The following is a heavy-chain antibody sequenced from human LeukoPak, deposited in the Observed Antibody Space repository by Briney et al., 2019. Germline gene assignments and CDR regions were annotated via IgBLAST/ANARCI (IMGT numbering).Heavy chain of an antibody. CDR2: IKQDGSEK. V-gene: IGHV3-7*01. Sequence: PGGSLRLSCAASGFTFSSYAMNWVRQAPGKGLEWVANIKQDGSEKYYVDSVKGRFTISRDNAKNSLYLQMNSLRAEDTAVYYCARDSSEGGGYFDYWGQGTLVTVSS. D-gene: IGHD1-26*01. J-gene: IGHJ4*02. CDR1: GFTFSSYA. CDR3: ARDSSEGGGYFDY.